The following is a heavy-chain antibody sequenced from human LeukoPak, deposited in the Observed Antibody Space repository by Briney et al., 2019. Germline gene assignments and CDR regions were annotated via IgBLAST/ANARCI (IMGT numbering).Heavy chain of an antibody. CDR3: ARDNGYCSSTSCPGYYYYYMDV. CDR2: IYTSGST. D-gene: IGHD2-2*01. V-gene: IGHV4-4*07. J-gene: IGHJ6*03. CDR1: GVSISIYY. Sequence: SETLSLTCTVSGVSISIYYWSWMRQPAGKGLEWIGRIYTSGSTNYNPSLKSRVTMSVDTSKNQFSLKLSSVTAADTAVYYCARDNGYCSSTSCPGYYYYYMDVWGKGTTVTVSS.